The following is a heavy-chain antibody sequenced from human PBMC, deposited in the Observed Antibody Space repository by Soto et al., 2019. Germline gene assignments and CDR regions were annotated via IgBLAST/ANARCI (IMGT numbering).Heavy chain of an antibody. V-gene: IGHV1-18*01. J-gene: IGHJ4*02. CDR3: ARPMPVARFEY. Sequence: QVQLVQSGAEVKKPGASVKVSCKASGYTFTSYGISWVRQAPGQGLEWMGSISTYNGDTDFAQKLQGRVTMTTDTSTRTAYMELRSLRSDDTAMYYCARPMPVARFEYWGQGTLVTVSS. CDR1: GYTFTSYG. D-gene: IGHD6-19*01. CDR2: ISTYNGDT.